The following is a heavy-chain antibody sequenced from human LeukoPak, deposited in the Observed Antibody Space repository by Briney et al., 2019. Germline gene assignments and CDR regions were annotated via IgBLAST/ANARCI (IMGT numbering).Heavy chain of an antibody. CDR2: IKQDGSEK. CDR3: ASWGPAAYCSNGSCS. V-gene: IGHV3-7*01. Sequence: PGGSLRLSCAASGFTFNNYVMSWVRQAPGKGLEWVANIKQDGSEKYYVDSVKGRFTISRDNAKNSLYLQMNSLRVEDTAVYYCASWGPAAYCSNGSCSWGQGTLVTVSS. D-gene: IGHD2-15*01. J-gene: IGHJ5*02. CDR1: GFTFNNYV.